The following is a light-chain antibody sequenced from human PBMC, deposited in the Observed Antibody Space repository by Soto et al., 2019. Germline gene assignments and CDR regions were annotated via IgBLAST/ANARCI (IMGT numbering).Light chain of an antibody. Sequence: QSVLTQPASVSGSPGQSITISCAGTSSDIGGYNYVSWYQQHPGKAPKVMIYEVSNRPSGVSNRFSGSKSGNTASLTISGLQAEDEADYYCATWDDSLNGVVFGGGTKVTVL. CDR1: SSDIGGYNY. CDR3: ATWDDSLNGVV. CDR2: EVS. V-gene: IGLV2-14*01. J-gene: IGLJ2*01.